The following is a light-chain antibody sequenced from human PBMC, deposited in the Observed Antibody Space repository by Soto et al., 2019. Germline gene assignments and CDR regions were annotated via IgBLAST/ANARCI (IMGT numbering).Light chain of an antibody. V-gene: IGKV1-39*01. CDR3: QQKYSTPWT. Sequence: IQMTQSPSSLSSSFGDRVTITCRASQSISSYLNWYQQKPGKAPKLLIYAASSLQSGVPSRFSGSGSGTDFTLTISSLQPEDFATYDCQQKYSTPWTFGQGTKVDIK. CDR1: QSISSY. J-gene: IGKJ1*01. CDR2: AAS.